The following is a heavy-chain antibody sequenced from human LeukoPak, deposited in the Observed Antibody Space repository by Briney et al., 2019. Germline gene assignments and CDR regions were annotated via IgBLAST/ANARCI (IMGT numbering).Heavy chain of an antibody. CDR3: ARVNYYDSRSFDY. Sequence: SETLSLTCTVSGGSISSGGYYWSWIRQHPGKGLEWIGYTYYSGSTYYNPSLKSRVTISVDTSKNQFSLKLSSVTAADTAVYYCARVNYYDSRSFDYWGQGTLVTVSS. J-gene: IGHJ4*02. V-gene: IGHV4-31*03. D-gene: IGHD3-22*01. CDR1: GGSISSGGYY. CDR2: TYYSGST.